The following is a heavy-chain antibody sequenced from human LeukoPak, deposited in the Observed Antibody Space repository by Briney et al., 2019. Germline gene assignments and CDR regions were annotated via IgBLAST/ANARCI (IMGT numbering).Heavy chain of an antibody. CDR3: ARDLYSIGGYSYGPSGY. Sequence: PGGSLRLSCAASGFFFSSYGMHWVRQAPGKGLEWVANIKQDGSEKYYVDSVKGRFTISRDNAKNSLYLQMNSLRAEDTAMYYCARDLYSIGGYSYGPSGYWGQGTLVTVSS. CDR2: IKQDGSEK. J-gene: IGHJ4*02. D-gene: IGHD5-18*01. CDR1: GFFFSSYG. V-gene: IGHV3-7*01.